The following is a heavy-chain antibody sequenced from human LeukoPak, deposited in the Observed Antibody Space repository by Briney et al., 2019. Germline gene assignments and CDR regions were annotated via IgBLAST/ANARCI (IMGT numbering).Heavy chain of an antibody. D-gene: IGHD3-10*01. Sequence: GGSLRLSCAASGFTFSSYAMSWVRQAPGKGLEWVSAISGSGGSTYYADSVKGRFTISRDNSKNTLYLQMSSLRAEDTAVYYCAKDLSHGEYYFDYWGQGTLVTVSS. V-gene: IGHV3-23*01. CDR1: GFTFSSYA. J-gene: IGHJ4*02. CDR2: ISGSGGST. CDR3: AKDLSHGEYYFDY.